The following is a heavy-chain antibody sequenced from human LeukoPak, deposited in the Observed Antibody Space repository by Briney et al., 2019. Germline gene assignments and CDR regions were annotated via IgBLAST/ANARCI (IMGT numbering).Heavy chain of an antibody. CDR3: ARGGDIVDNWFDP. J-gene: IGHJ5*02. D-gene: IGHD2-15*01. V-gene: IGHV3-53*01. CDR1: GFTVSINY. Sequence: GGSLRLSCAASGFTVSINYMSWVRQAPGKGLEWVSVIYSGGSTYYAYAGKGRFTISRDNSKNTLYLQMNSLRAEDTAVYYCARGGDIVDNWFDPWGQGTLVTVSS. CDR2: IYSGGST.